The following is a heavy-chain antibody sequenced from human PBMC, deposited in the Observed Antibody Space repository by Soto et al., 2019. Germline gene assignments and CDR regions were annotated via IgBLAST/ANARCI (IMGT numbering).Heavy chain of an antibody. CDR2: INAGNGNT. J-gene: IGHJ4*02. CDR1: GYTFTSYA. CDR3: AREYSLAVLAPGY. Sequence: GASVKVSCKASGYTFTSYAMHWVRQAPGQRLEWMGWINAGNGNTKYSQKFQGRVTITRDTSASTAYMELSSLRIEDTAVYYCAREYSLAVLAPGYWGQGTLVTVSS. D-gene: IGHD2-8*02. V-gene: IGHV1-3*01.